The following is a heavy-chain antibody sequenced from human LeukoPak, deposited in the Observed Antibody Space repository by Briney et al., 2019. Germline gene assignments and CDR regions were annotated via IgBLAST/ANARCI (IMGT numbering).Heavy chain of an antibody. CDR1: GFTFSDYY. J-gene: IGHJ4*02. V-gene: IGHV3-11*01. CDR2: ISSSGSTI. Sequence: GGSLRLSCAASGFTFSDYYMSWIRQAPGKGLEWVSYISSSGSTIYYADSVKGRFTISRDNAKNSLYLQMNSLRAEDTAVYYCARSGYYYDSSGYPFYPFDYWGQGTLVTVSS. CDR3: ARSGYYYDSSGYPFYPFDY. D-gene: IGHD3-22*01.